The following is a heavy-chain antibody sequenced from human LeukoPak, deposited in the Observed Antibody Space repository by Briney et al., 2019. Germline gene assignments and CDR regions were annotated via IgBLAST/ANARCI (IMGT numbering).Heavy chain of an antibody. J-gene: IGHJ4*02. CDR3: ARGTYYYDSGGYYPGY. Sequence: GGSLRLSCAASGFTFSSYAMHWVRQAPGKGLEWVAVISYDGSNEYYADSVKGRFTIPRDNSKNTLYLQMNSLRPEDTAVYYCARGTYYYDSGGYYPGYWGQGTLVTVSS. CDR1: GFTFSSYA. D-gene: IGHD3-22*01. CDR2: ISYDGSNE. V-gene: IGHV3-30*04.